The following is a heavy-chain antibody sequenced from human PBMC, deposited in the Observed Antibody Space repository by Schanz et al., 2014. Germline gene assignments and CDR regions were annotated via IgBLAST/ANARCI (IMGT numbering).Heavy chain of an antibody. J-gene: IGHJ4*02. CDR2: TSNDGSFT. Sequence: VQLVESGGGVVQPGRSLRLSCAASGFTFSSYGMHWVRQVSGKGLVWVSRTSNDGSFTTFADSVKGRFTISRDNAKNTLYLQMNSLRAEDTAVYYCVRDTDYHFDYWGQGTLVTVSS. V-gene: IGHV3-74*01. CDR1: GFTFSSYG. D-gene: IGHD4-17*01. CDR3: VRDTDYHFDY.